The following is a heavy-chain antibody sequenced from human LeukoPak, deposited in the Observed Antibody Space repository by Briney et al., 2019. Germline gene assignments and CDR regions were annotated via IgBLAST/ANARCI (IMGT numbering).Heavy chain of an antibody. CDR3: ARALGYSYGYAVDY. CDR2: ISSSSGTI. CDR1: VFIFSNYN. D-gene: IGHD5-18*01. J-gene: IGHJ4*02. V-gene: IGHV3-48*01. Sequence: GGSLRLSCAASVFIFSNYNMNWVRQTPGKGLEWLSYISSSSGTIYYADSVKGRFTISGDNAKNSLYLQMNSLRAEDTSVYYCARALGYSYGYAVDYWGQGTLVTVSS.